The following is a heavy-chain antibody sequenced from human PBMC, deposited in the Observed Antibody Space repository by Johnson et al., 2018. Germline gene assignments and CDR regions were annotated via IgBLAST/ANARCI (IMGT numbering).Heavy chain of an antibody. CDR3: TRLRTTVNYYYYYMDV. CDR2: IKSKTDGGTT. J-gene: IGHJ6*03. Sequence: VQLVQSGGGVVQPGRSLRLSCAASGFTFSNAWMSWVRQAPGKGLEWVGRIKSKTDGGTTDYAAPVKGRFTISRDDSKNTAYLQMNSLKTEDTAVYYCTRLRTTVNYYYYYMDVWGKGTTVTVSS. CDR1: GFTFSNAW. V-gene: IGHV3-15*01. D-gene: IGHD4-11*01.